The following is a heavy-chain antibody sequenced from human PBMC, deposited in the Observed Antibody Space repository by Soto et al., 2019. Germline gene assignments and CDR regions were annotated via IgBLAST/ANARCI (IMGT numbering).Heavy chain of an antibody. D-gene: IGHD4-17*01. V-gene: IGHV3-33*01. Sequence: AQRLSCEASGSTFNYYSMHWVRQPRGKGLEWLAAICDDGNQKYYADSVKGRFIISRDNSKKTLYLEMNSLRAEDTAVYYCARARGTTVTGLWHFDSWGQGTLVTVSS. CDR2: ICDDGNQK. J-gene: IGHJ4*02. CDR1: GSTFNYYS. CDR3: ARARGTTVTGLWHFDS.